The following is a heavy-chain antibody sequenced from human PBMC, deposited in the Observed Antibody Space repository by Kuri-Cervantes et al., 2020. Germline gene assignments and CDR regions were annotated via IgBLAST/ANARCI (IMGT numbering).Heavy chain of an antibody. CDR3: ARHCDSSGCYYPWYFDL. CDR1: GGSFSGYY. CDR2: INHSGST. Sequence: SETLSLTCAVYGGSFSGYYWSWIRQPPGKGLEWIGEINHSGSTNYNPSLKSRVTISVDTSKNQFSLKLSSVTAADTAVYYCARHCDSSGCYYPWYFDLWGRGTLVTVSS. D-gene: IGHD3-22*01. V-gene: IGHV4-34*01. J-gene: IGHJ2*01.